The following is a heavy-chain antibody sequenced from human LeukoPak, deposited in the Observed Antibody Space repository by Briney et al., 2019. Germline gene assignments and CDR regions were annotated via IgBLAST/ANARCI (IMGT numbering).Heavy chain of an antibody. Sequence: SVKVSCKASGGTFSSYAISWVRQAPGQGLEWMGGIIPIFGTANYAQKFQGRVTITADESTSTAYMELSSLRSEDTAVYYCASAPSDSNWFDPWGQGTLVTVPS. CDR1: GGTFSSYA. V-gene: IGHV1-69*01. D-gene: IGHD2-21*01. J-gene: IGHJ5*02. CDR3: ASAPSDSNWFDP. CDR2: IIPIFGTA.